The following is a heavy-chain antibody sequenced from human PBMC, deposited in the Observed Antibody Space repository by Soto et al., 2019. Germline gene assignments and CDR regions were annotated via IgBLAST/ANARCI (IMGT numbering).Heavy chain of an antibody. CDR3: ATDPYCGSAPGCSALDA. CDR1: GYRFTSSG. CDR2: ISAYNGNT. V-gene: IGHV1-18*04. D-gene: IGHD2-21*01. J-gene: IGHJ6*02. Sequence: QVHLVQSGGEVKKPGASVKVSCKASGYRFTSSGFSWVRQAPGQGLEWMGWISAYNGNTLYAQKFKGRVTMTTDTSTSTAYMELGSLRSDDTAVYYCATDPYCGSAPGCSALDAWGQGTTVIVSS.